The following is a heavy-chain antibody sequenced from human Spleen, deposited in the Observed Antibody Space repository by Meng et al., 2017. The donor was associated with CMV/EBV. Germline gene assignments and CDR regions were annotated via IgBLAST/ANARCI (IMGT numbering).Heavy chain of an antibody. Sequence: GESLKISCAASGFTFDDYGMSWVRQAPGKGLEWVSGINWNGGSTGYADSVKGRFTISRDNAKNSLYLQMNSLRVDDTALYYCARVAGQWLAFESWGQGTVVTVSS. D-gene: IGHD6-19*01. CDR2: INWNGGST. CDR3: ARVAGQWLAFES. CDR1: GFTFDDYG. V-gene: IGHV3-20*04. J-gene: IGHJ4*02.